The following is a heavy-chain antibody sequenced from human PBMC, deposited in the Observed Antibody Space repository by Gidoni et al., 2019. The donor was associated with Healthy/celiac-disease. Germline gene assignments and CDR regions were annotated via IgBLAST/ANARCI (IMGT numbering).Heavy chain of an antibody. CDR2: ISSSSSTI. Sequence: EVQLVESGGGLVQPGGSLRLSCAASGFPFISYSMNWVRQAPGKGLEWVSYISSSSSTIYYADSVKGLFTIARDNAKNSLYLQMNSLRDEDTAVYYCARDPRGYCSGGSCYWGDYFDYWGQGTLVTVSS. CDR1: GFPFISYS. J-gene: IGHJ4*02. V-gene: IGHV3-48*02. D-gene: IGHD2-15*01. CDR3: ARDPRGYCSGGSCYWGDYFDY.